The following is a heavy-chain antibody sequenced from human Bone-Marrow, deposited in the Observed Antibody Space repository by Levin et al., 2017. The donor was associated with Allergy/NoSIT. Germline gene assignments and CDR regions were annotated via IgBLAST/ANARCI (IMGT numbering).Heavy chain of an antibody. V-gene: IGHV3-9*01. CDR2: ITWNSGRI. Sequence: SCAASGFTFDDYAMHWVRQAPGKGLEWLSGITWNSGRIDYAESVKGRFTISRDNARNSLYLQVDSLRSEDTALYYCATAKWELSSLAGFDIWGQGTVVTVSS. D-gene: IGHD3-16*02. J-gene: IGHJ3*02. CDR3: ATAKWELSSLAGFDI. CDR1: GFTFDDYA.